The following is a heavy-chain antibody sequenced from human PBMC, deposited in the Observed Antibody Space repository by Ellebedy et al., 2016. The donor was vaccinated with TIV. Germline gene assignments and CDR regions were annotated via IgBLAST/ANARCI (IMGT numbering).Heavy chain of an antibody. CDR3: AGQDYGDFEGGGGDT. CDR2: IYYNGNT. V-gene: IGHV4-39*01. J-gene: IGHJ5*02. D-gene: IGHD4-17*01. Sequence: SETLSLTXIVSAGYVATSSSHYWVWIRQPPGKGLEWIGSIYYNGNTFSNPSLKGRVTISVDTSRKDVSLKLSSVAAADTAVYFGAGQDYGDFEGGGGDTWGQGALVTVSS. CDR1: AGYVATSSSHY.